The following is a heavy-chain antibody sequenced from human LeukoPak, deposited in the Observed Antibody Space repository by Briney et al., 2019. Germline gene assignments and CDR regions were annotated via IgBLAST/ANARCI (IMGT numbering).Heavy chain of an antibody. CDR3: ARGDSFDY. CDR2: INHSGST. CDR1: GGSFSGYY. D-gene: IGHD3-22*01. V-gene: IGHV4-34*01. Sequence: SETLSLTCAVYGGSFSGYYWSWIRQPPGKGLEWIGEINHSGSTNYNPSLKSRVTISVDTSKNQFSLKLSSVTAADTAVYYCARGDSFDYWGQGTLVTVSS. J-gene: IGHJ4*02.